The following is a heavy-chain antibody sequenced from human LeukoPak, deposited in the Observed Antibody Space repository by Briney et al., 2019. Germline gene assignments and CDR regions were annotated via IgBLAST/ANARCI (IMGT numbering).Heavy chain of an antibody. CDR1: GYTFTGDY. CDR2: INPNSGGT. J-gene: IGHJ4*02. V-gene: IGHV1-2*02. Sequence: ASVKVSCKASGYTFTGDYMHWVRQAPGQGLEWMGWINPNSGGTNYAQKFQGRVTMTGDTSISTAYMELSRLRSDDTAVYYCASLNYYDSSGYQTTFDYWGQGTLVTVSS. CDR3: ASLNYYDSSGYQTTFDY. D-gene: IGHD3-22*01.